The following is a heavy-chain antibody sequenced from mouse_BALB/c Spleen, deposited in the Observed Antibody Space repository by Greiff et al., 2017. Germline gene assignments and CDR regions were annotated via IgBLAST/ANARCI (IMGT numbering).Heavy chain of an antibody. CDR2: ISYSGST. D-gene: IGHD1-3*01. V-gene: IGHV3-2*02. Sequence: ESGPGLVKPSQSLSLTCTVTGYSITSDYAWNWIRQFPGNKLEWMGYISYSGSTSYNPSLKSRISITRDTSKNQFFLQLNSVTTEDTATDYCARRRRQWYYFDYWGQGTTLTVSS. J-gene: IGHJ2*01. CDR3: ARRRRQWYYFDY. CDR1: GYSITSDYA.